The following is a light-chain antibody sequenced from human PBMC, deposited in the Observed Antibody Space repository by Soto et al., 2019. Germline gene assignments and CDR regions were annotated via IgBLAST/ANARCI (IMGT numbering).Light chain of an antibody. CDR3: QQYGSSPWT. Sequence: EIVLTQSPGTLSLSPGERATLSCRASQSVSSNYLAWYQQKPGRAPRLLIYDASSRATGIPDRFSGSGSETDFTLTISRLEPEDFAVYYCQQYGSSPWTFGQGTKVEIK. CDR2: DAS. V-gene: IGKV3-20*01. CDR1: QSVSSNY. J-gene: IGKJ1*01.